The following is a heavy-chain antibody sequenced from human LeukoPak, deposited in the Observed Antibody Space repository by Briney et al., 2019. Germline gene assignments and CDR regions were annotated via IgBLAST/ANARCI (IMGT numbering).Heavy chain of an antibody. CDR2: INPSGGST. CDR1: GYTFTSYY. J-gene: IGHJ4*02. Sequence: GASVKVSCKAPGYTFTSYYMHWVRQAPGQGLEWMGIINPSGGSTSYAQKFQGRVTMTRDTSTSTDYMELSSLRSEDTAVYYCARALTGYSSGWYRLLDYWGQGTLVTVSS. CDR3: ARALTGYSSGWYRLLDY. D-gene: IGHD6-19*01. V-gene: IGHV1-46*01.